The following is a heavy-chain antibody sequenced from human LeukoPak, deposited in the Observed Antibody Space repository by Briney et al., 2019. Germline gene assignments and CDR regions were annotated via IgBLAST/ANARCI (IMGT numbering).Heavy chain of an antibody. D-gene: IGHD6-19*01. J-gene: IGHJ4*02. CDR2: INPDGTEK. CDR3: VRDDRGIAVGSRDH. V-gene: IGHV3-7*03. Sequence: PGASLRLSCAASGFSFSNHWMIWVRQAPEKGLEWVATINPDGTEKRYVDSVKGRFTISRDNGKNSLYLQMSSLRAEDTAVYYCVRDDRGIAVGSRDHGAQGSLVTVSS. CDR1: GFSFSNHW.